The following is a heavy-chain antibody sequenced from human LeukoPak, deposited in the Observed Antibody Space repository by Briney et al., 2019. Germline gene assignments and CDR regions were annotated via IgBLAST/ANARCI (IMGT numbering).Heavy chain of an antibody. CDR2: INPSGGST. D-gene: IGHD3-3*01. CDR3: ARTYYDFWSGYPSYYGMDV. V-gene: IGHV1-46*03. J-gene: IGHJ6*02. CDR1: GYTFASYY. Sequence: ASVKVSCKASGYTFASYYMHCVPQSPRHRLKWMGIINPSGGSTSYAQKFQGRVTMPRDTSTSTVYMELSSLRSEDTAVYYCARTYYDFWSGYPSYYGMDVWGQGTTVTVSS.